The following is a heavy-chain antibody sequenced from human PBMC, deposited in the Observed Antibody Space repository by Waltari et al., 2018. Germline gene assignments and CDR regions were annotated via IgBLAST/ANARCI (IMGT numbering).Heavy chain of an antibody. CDR1: GGSISSYY. D-gene: IGHD6-19*01. Sequence: QVQLQESGPGLVKPSETLSLTCTVSGGSISSYYWSWIRQPPGKGLEWIGYFYYSGSTNYNPSLKSRVTISVDTSKNQFSLKLSSVTAADTAVYYCARAHPIAVGFDPWGQGTLVTVSS. J-gene: IGHJ5*02. CDR2: FYYSGST. V-gene: IGHV4-59*01. CDR3: ARAHPIAVGFDP.